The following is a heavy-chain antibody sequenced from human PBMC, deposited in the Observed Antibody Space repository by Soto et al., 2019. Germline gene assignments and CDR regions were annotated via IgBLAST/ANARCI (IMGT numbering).Heavy chain of an antibody. V-gene: IGHV1-69*13. CDR3: ATRSVGWGYCSSPRCYGAFDI. D-gene: IGHD2-2*01. CDR2: IIPIFGTA. J-gene: IGHJ3*02. CDR1: GGTFSSYA. Sequence: SVKVSSKASGGTFSSYAISLVRQAPGQGLEWMGGIIPIFGTANYAQKFQGRVTITADESTSTAYMELSSLRSEDTAVYYCATRSVGWGYCSSPRCYGAFDIWGQGTMVTVSS.